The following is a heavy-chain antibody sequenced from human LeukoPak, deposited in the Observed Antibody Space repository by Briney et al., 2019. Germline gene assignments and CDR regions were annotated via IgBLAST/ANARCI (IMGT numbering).Heavy chain of an antibody. CDR2: INHSGST. V-gene: IGHV4-34*01. CDR1: GGSFSGYY. CDR3: ARGVMGYSGYAYNWFDT. D-gene: IGHD5-12*01. Sequence: PSETLSLTCAVYGGSFSGYYWSWIRQPPGKGLEWIGEINHSGSTNYNPSLKSRVTISVDTSKNQFSLKLSSLTAADTAVYYCARGVMGYSGYAYNWFDTWGQGTLVTVSS. J-gene: IGHJ5*02.